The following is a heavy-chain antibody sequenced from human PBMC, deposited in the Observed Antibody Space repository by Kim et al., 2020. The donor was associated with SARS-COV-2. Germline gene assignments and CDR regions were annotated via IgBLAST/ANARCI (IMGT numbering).Heavy chain of an antibody. V-gene: IGHV4-39*07. J-gene: IGHJ3*02. CDR3: ARRSIVVGAFDI. Sequence: YSPPSLKRRVTISVDPSKTLFSLKLSSVTAADTAVYYCARRSIVVGAFDIWGQGTMVTVSS. D-gene: IGHD3-22*01.